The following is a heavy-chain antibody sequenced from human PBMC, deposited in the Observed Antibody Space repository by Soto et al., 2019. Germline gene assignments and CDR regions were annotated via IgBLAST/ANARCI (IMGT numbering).Heavy chain of an antibody. Sequence: SVKVSCKASGGTFSSYDISWVRQAPAQGLEGMGGIIPIFGTANYAQQFQGRDTITADKSTSTAYMELNSPRADDTAVDYGANNSGSYRFDYWGQGTMVTVSS. CDR1: GGTFSSYD. V-gene: IGHV1-69*06. CDR2: IIPIFGTA. J-gene: IGHJ4*01. CDR3: ANNSGSYRFDY. D-gene: IGHD1-26*01.